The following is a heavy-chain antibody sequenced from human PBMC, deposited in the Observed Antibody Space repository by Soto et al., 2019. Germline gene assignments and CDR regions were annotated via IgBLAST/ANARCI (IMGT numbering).Heavy chain of an antibody. V-gene: IGHV4-59*08. CDR2: IYYSGST. D-gene: IGHD2-8*01. CDR3: ARQDIVLMVYANDY. Sequence: SETLSLTCTVSGGSISSYYWSWIRQPPGKGLEWIGYIYYSGSTKYNPSLKSRVTISVDTSKNQFSLKLSSVSAADTAVYYCARQDIVLMVYANDYWGQGTLVTVSS. CDR1: GGSISSYY. J-gene: IGHJ4*02.